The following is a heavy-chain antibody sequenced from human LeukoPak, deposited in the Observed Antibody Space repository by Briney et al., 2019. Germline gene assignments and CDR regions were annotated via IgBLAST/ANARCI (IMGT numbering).Heavy chain of an antibody. V-gene: IGHV4-59*01. CDR2: IYYSGST. J-gene: IGHJ5*02. CDR3: ARETYYYDSSAGAWFDP. Sequence: SETLSLTCTVSGGSISSYYWSWIRQPPGKGLEWIGYIYYSGSTNYNPSLKSRVTMSVDTSKNQFSLKLSSVTAADTAVYYCARETYYYDSSAGAWFDPWGQGTLVTVSS. D-gene: IGHD3-22*01. CDR1: GGSISSYY.